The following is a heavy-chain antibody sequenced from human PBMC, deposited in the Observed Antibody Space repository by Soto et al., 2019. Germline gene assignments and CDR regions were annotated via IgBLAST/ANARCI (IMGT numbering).Heavy chain of an antibody. CDR2: IIPIFGTA. J-gene: IGHJ6*02. CDR3: ARERSRQLANRDYYYYYGMDV. Sequence: ASVKVSCKASGGTFSSYAISWVRQAPGQGLEWMGGIIPIFGTANYAQKFQGRVTITADESTSTAYMELSSLRSEDTAVYYCARERSRQLANRDYYYYYGMDVWGQGTTVTVSS. D-gene: IGHD6-13*01. V-gene: IGHV1-69*13. CDR1: GGTFSSYA.